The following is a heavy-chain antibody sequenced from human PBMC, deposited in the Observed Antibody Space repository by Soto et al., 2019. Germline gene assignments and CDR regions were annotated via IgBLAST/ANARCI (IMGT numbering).Heavy chain of an antibody. D-gene: IGHD1-1*01. CDR3: ARGRYGDY. CDR1: GYAFTTYG. J-gene: IGHJ4*02. CDR2: ISAHNGNT. Sequence: QVHLVQSGAEVKKPGASVKVSCKGSGYAFTTYGITWVRQAPGQGLEWMGWISAHNGNTNYAQKLQGRVTVTRDTSTRAAYRELRRLRSDDTAVYYCARGRYGDYWGQGALVTVSS. V-gene: IGHV1-18*01.